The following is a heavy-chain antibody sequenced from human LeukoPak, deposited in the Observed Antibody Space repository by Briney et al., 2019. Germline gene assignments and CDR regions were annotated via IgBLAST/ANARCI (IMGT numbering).Heavy chain of an antibody. CDR1: AASFISSSHH. V-gene: IGHV4-39*01. J-gene: IGHJ5*01. D-gene: IGHD5-12*01. CDR3: VRHDGRGGATMGAFDS. Sequence: SETLSLTCTVSAASFISSSHHWGWIRQSPGKGLEWIGTAYYGRTTYYNPSLDGRVTISLDTSANHFSLQLNSATAADTAVYYCVRHDGRGGATMGAFDSWGQGSLVTVSS. CDR2: AYYGRTT.